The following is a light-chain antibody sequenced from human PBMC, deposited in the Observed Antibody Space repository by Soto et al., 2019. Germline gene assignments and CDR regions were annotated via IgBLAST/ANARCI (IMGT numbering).Light chain of an antibody. CDR3: QQYGSSRFT. CDR2: GAS. CDR1: QIISNNY. Sequence: EIVLTQSPGTLSLSPGERATLSCRASQIISNNYLAWYQQKPGQAPRLLVYGASSRATVIPDRFSGSGSGTDFTLTISRLDPGDFAVYYCQQYGSSRFTFGPGTKVDIK. V-gene: IGKV3-20*01. J-gene: IGKJ3*01.